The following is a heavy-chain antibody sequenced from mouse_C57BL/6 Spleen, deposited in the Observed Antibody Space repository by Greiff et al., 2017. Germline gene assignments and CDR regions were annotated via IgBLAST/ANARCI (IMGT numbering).Heavy chain of an antibody. V-gene: IGHV1-85*01. CDR1: GYTFTSYD. CDR3: ARRGPYDYDGTWFAY. CDR2: IYPRDGST. J-gene: IGHJ3*01. Sequence: QVQLKQSGPELVKPGASVKLSCKASGYTFTSYDINWVKQRPGQGLEWIGWIYPRDGSTKYNEKFKGKATLTVDTSSSTAYMELHSLTSEDSAVYFCARRGPYDYDGTWFAYWGQGTLVTVSA. D-gene: IGHD2-4*01.